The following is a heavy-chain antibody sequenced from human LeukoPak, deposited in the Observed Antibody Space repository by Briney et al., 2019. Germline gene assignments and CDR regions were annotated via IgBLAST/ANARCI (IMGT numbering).Heavy chain of an antibody. CDR3: ARGRDSYDSSSFFDY. CDR1: GGSISSYF. V-gene: IGHV4-59*01. D-gene: IGHD3-22*01. J-gene: IGHJ4*02. CDR2: IYYSGST. Sequence: SETLSLTCTVSGGSISSYFWSWIRQPPGKGLEWIGYIYYSGSTNYNPSLKSRVTISVDTSNNRFSLKPSSVTAADTAVYYCARGRDSYDSSSFFDYWGQGTLVTVSS.